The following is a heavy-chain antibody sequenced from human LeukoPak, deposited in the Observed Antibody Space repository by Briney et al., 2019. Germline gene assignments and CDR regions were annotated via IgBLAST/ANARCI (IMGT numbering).Heavy chain of an antibody. D-gene: IGHD3-16*01. J-gene: IGHJ5*02. V-gene: IGHV1-18*01. CDR2: ISGYNDNP. CDR3: ARDDSVA. Sequence: ASVKVSCKTSGYTFTNFGISWVRQAPGQGLEWMGWISGYNDNPNYAQNLHGRVTMTTDTSTSTAYMELRSLRSDDTAVYYCARDDSVAWGQGTLVTASS. CDR1: GYTFTNFG.